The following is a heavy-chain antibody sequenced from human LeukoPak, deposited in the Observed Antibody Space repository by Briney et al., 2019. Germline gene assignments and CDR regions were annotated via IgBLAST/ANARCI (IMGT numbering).Heavy chain of an antibody. CDR1: GGSISSSSYY. J-gene: IGHJ4*02. CDR3: ARGTDGGFDY. V-gene: IGHV4-39*01. CDR2: IYYSGGT. Sequence: NASETLSLTCTVSGGSISSSSYYWGWIRQPPGKGLEWIGSIYYSGGTYYNPSLKSRVTISVDTSKNQFSLKLSSVTAADTAVYYCARGTDGGFDYWGQGTLVTVSS.